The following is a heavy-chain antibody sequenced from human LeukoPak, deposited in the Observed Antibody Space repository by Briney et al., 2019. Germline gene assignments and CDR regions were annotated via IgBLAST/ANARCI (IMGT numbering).Heavy chain of an antibody. CDR2: ISSSSTI. D-gene: IGHD5-12*01. J-gene: IGHJ6*04. CDR1: GFTFSDYY. CDR3: ANGWGKWMYKWLPYYSYGMDV. Sequence: GGSLRLSCAASGFTFSDYYMNWVRQAPGKGLEWVSSISSSSTIYYADSVKGRFTISRDNAKNSLYLQMNSLRAEDTAVYYCANGWGKWMYKWLPYYSYGMDVWGKGTTVTVSS. V-gene: IGHV3-69-1*01.